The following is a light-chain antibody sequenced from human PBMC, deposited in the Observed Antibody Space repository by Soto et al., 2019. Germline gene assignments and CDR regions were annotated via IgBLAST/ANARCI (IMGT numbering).Light chain of an antibody. V-gene: IGKV3-15*01. CDR2: HTS. J-gene: IGKJ4*01. CDR1: QTISDN. CDR3: QRYDNWPLI. Sequence: EIVMTQSPAILSVSPGESVTLSCRASQTISDNLAWYQQKPGLPPRLLIYHTSTRASGVPARFSGSGSGTDFSLTLSSLQSEDFAVYYCQRYDNWPLISGGGPKVDI.